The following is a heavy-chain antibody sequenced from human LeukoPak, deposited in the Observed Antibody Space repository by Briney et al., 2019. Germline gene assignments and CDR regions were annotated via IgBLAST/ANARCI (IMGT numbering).Heavy chain of an antibody. V-gene: IGHV1-8*01. Sequence: WMGWMNPNSGNTGYAQKFQGRVTMTRNTSISTAYMELSSLRSEDTAVYYCARYYDILTGTPSFDYWGQGTLVTVSS. D-gene: IGHD3-9*01. J-gene: IGHJ4*02. CDR3: ARYYDILTGTPSFDY. CDR2: MNPNSGNT.